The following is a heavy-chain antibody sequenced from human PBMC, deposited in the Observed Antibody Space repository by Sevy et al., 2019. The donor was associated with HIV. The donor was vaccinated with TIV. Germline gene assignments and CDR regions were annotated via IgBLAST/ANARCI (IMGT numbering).Heavy chain of an antibody. CDR3: ARDALLRGGYLDY. J-gene: IGHJ4*02. D-gene: IGHD3-10*01. Sequence: ASVKVSCKASGYTFTDYYMHWVRQAPGQGLEWMGWINPNSGGTNYAQKFQGRVTMTGDTSISTAYMELSRLRSDDTAVYYCARDALLRGGYLDYWGQGTLVTVSS. CDR2: INPNSGGT. CDR1: GYTFTDYY. V-gene: IGHV1-2*02.